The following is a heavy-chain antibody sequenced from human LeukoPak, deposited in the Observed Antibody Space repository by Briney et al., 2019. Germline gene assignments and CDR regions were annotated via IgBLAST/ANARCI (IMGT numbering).Heavy chain of an antibody. CDR1: GYXFSSYS. V-gene: IGHV1-18*01. J-gene: IGHJ4*02. Sequence: ASVKVSCKASGYXFSSYSISWVRQAPGQGREWMGWISAYNGNTIYAQKVKGRVTMTTDTSTSTAYMELRSLKSDDTAVYYCARASYCSDGSCYSDYWGQGTLVTVSS. CDR2: ISAYNGNT. CDR3: ARASYCSDGSCYSDY. D-gene: IGHD2-15*01.